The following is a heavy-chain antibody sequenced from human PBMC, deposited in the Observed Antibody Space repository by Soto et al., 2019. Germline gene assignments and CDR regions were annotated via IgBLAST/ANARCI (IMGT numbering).Heavy chain of an antibody. D-gene: IGHD2-2*01. J-gene: IGHJ5*02. CDR2: ISGSGGST. CDR3: AKALIVVVPAAITEGWFDP. Sequence: PGGSLRLSCAASGFNYSSYGMSWVRQAPGKGLEWVSAISGSGGSTYYADSVKGRFTISRDNSKNTLYLQMNSLRAEDTAVYYCAKALIVVVPAAITEGWFDPWGQGTLVTVSS. V-gene: IGHV3-23*01. CDR1: GFNYSSYG.